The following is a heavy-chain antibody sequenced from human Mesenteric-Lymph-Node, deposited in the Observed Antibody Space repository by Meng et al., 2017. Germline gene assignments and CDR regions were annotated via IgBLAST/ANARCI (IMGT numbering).Heavy chain of an antibody. Sequence: GSLRLSCTVSGGSISSYYWSWIRQPPGKGLEWIGYIYYSGSTNYNPSLKSRVTISVDTSKNQFSLKLSSVTAADTAVYYCARTGSGWSHVDYWGQGTLVAVSS. J-gene: IGHJ4*02. CDR2: IYYSGST. V-gene: IGHV4-59*01. CDR3: ARTGSGWSHVDY. CDR1: GGSISSYY. D-gene: IGHD6-19*01.